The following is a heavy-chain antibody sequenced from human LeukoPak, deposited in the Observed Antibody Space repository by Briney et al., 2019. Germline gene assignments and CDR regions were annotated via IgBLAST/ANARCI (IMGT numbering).Heavy chain of an antibody. D-gene: IGHD1-1*01. CDR2: IFGGGST. Sequence: GGSLRLSGAASGFTVSSNYMSWVRQAPGKGLECVSVIFGGGSTYYADSVKGRFTISRDNSKNMLYLQMNSLRAEDTAVYYCARGLEGGYGMDVWGQGTTVTVSS. CDR3: ARGLEGGYGMDV. V-gene: IGHV3-66*01. J-gene: IGHJ6*02. CDR1: GFTVSSNY.